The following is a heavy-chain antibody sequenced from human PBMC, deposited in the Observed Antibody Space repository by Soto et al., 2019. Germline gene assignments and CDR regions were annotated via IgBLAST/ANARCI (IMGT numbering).Heavy chain of an antibody. CDR2: INPSGGST. V-gene: IGHV1-46*01. CDR1: GYTFTSYY. J-gene: IGHJ6*02. CDR3: ARESYDFWSGYLIYYYYYGMDV. Sequence: ASVKVSCKASGYTFTSYYMHWVRQAPGQGLEWMGIINPSGGSTSYAQKFQGRVTMTRDTSTSTVYMELSSLRSEDTAVYYCARESYDFWSGYLIYYYYYGMDVWGQGTKDTVSS. D-gene: IGHD3-3*01.